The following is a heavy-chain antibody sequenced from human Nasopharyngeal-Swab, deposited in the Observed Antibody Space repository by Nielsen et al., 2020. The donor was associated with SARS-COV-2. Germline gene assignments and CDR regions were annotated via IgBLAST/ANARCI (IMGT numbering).Heavy chain of an antibody. CDR2: MNPKSGVT. CDR3: ARDATGDEYFDY. D-gene: IGHD7-27*01. CDR1: ANTFTGSY. J-gene: IGHJ4*02. V-gene: IGHV1-2*02. Sequence: ASVKVSCKASANTFTGSYIHWVRQAPGQGLEWMGWMNPKSGVTSYAQKFQGRVTMTWDTSTSTAYMELSRLRSDDTAVYYCARDATGDEYFDYWGQGTLDTVSS.